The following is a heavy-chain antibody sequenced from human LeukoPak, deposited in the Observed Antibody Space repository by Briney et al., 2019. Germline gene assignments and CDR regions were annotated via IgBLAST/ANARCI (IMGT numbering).Heavy chain of an antibody. CDR2: IIPIFGTA. Sequence: SVKVSCKASGGTFSSYAISWVRQAPGQGLEWMGGIIPIFGTANYAQKFQGRVTMTRNTSISTAYMELSSLRSEDTAVYYCARGTRPYYYMDVWGKGTTVTVSS. D-gene: IGHD1-7*01. CDR1: GGTFSSYA. CDR3: ARGTRPYYYMDV. J-gene: IGHJ6*03. V-gene: IGHV1-69*05.